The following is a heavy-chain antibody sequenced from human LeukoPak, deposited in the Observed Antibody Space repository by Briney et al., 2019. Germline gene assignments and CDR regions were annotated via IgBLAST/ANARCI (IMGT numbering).Heavy chain of an antibody. CDR3: ARDHPLAVAGRVLLDY. CDR2: ISSSGSTI. CDR1: GFTVSSNS. J-gene: IGHJ4*02. V-gene: IGHV3-11*04. D-gene: IGHD6-19*01. Sequence: GGSLRLSCTVSGFTVSSNSMSWIRQAPGKGLEWVSYISSSGSTIYYADSVKGRFTISRDNAKNSLYLQMNSLRAEDTAVYYCARDHPLAVAGRVLLDYWGQGTLVTVSS.